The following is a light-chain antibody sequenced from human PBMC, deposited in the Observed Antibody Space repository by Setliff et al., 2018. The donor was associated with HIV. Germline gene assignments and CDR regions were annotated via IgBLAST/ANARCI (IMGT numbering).Light chain of an antibody. Sequence: SVLAQPPSVSGSPGQSVTISCTGTSSDVGSYNRVAWYQQTPGTAPKLMIYEVSNRPSGVPDRFSGSKSGNTASLTISGLQAEDEADYYCCSYSSSSTLVFGGGTKVTVL. V-gene: IGLV2-18*02. J-gene: IGLJ2*01. CDR2: EVS. CDR3: CSYSSSSTLV. CDR1: SSDVGSYNR.